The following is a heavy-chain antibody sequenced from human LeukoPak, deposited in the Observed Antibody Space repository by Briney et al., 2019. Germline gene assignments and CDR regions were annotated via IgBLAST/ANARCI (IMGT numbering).Heavy chain of an antibody. CDR1: GFTFSSYS. V-gene: IGHV3-21*01. Sequence: GGSLRLSCAASGFTFSSYSMNWVRQAPGKGLEWVSSISSSSSYIYYADSVKGRFTISRDNAKNSLYLQMNSLRAEDTAVYYCARDANYDYVRGSYRKKYYFDYWGQGTLVTVSS. J-gene: IGHJ4*02. CDR3: ARDANYDYVRGSYRKKYYFDY. D-gene: IGHD3-16*02. CDR2: ISSSSSYI.